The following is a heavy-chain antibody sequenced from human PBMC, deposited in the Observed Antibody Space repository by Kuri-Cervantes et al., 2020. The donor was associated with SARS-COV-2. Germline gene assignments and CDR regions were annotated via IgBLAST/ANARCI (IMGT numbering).Heavy chain of an antibody. Sequence: GESLKISCAASGFTFSSYSMNWVRQAPGKGLEWVSSISSSSSYIYYADSVKGRFTISRDNAKNSLYLQMNSLRAEDTAVYYCAKDRLTVAGWGLPDPLYYFDYWGQGALVTVSS. D-gene: IGHD6-19*01. J-gene: IGHJ4*02. V-gene: IGHV3-21*04. CDR2: ISSSSSYI. CDR3: AKDRLTVAGWGLPDPLYYFDY. CDR1: GFTFSSYS.